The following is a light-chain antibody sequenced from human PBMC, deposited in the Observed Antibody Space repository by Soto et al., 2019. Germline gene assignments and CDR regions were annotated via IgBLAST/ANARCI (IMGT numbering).Light chain of an antibody. V-gene: IGKV1-5*03. J-gene: IGKJ1*01. CDR1: QSISSW. Sequence: DIQMTQSPSTLSASVVDRVTITCRASQSISSWLAWFQQKPGKAPKLLMYRASTLESGVPSRFSGSGSGTEFTLTISSLQPDDFATYHCQQYATFPRTFGQGTKVDIK. CDR2: RAS. CDR3: QQYATFPRT.